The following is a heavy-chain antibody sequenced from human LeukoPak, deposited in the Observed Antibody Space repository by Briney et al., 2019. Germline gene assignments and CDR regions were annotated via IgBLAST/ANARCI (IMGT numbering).Heavy chain of an antibody. CDR1: GGSISSSSCH. CDR3: ARARIVGVERPVDV. D-gene: IGHD1-26*01. CDR2: IYYGGST. Sequence: PSETLSLTCTVSGGSISSSSCHWGWIRQSPGKGLEWIGNIYYGGSTYYNPSLQSRVTISVDTSKNQFSLKLGSVTAADTAVYYCARARIVGVERPVDVWGQGTTVTVSS. V-gene: IGHV4-39*01. J-gene: IGHJ6*02.